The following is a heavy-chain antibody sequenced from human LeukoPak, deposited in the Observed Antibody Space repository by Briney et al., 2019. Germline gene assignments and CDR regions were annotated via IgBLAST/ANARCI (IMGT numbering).Heavy chain of an antibody. CDR1: GFTFSSYW. D-gene: IGHD3-3*01. Sequence: GGSLRLSCAASGFTFSSYWMGWVRQAPGKGLEWVANIKQDGSEKYYVDSVKGRFTISRDNAKNSLYLQMNSLRAEDTAVYYCARDPSITIFGVVIIAVDYWGQGTLVTVSS. V-gene: IGHV3-7*01. J-gene: IGHJ4*02. CDR2: IKQDGSEK. CDR3: ARDPSITIFGVVIIAVDY.